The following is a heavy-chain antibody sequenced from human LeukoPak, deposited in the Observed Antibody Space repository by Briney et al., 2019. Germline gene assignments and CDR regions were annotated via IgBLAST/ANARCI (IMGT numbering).Heavy chain of an antibody. CDR2: INPSGGST. J-gene: IGHJ4*02. CDR3: ARDLSVGSKPDLGFDY. CDR1: GYTFTSYY. V-gene: IGHV1-46*01. D-gene: IGHD1-26*01. Sequence: GASVKVSCKASGYTFTSYYMHWVRQAPGQGLEWMGIINPSGGSTSYAQKFQGRVTMTRDMSTSTVYMELSSLRSEDTAVYYCARDLSVGSKPDLGFDYWGQGTLVTVSS.